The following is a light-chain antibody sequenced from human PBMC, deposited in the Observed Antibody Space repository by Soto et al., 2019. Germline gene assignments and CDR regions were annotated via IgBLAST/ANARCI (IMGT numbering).Light chain of an antibody. V-gene: IGKV1-39*01. CDR1: QSISNY. Sequence: DIQMTQSPSSLSASVGDRVTITCRASQSISNYLNWYQQKPGKAPKLLIYASSNLQSGVPSRFSGSGSGTDFTLTISSLQPEDFATYYCQQRYRTPRTFGQGTKVEIK. CDR3: QQRYRTPRT. CDR2: ASS. J-gene: IGKJ1*01.